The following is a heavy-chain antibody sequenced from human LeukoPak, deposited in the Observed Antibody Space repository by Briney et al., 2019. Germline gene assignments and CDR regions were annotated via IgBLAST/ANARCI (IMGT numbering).Heavy chain of an antibody. Sequence: PSETLSLTCGVYGGSFSGYYWNWIRQPPGKGLEWIGSIYYSGSTYYNPSLKSRVTISVDTSKNQFSLKLSSVTAADTAVYYCARANGGNTRHLSDYWGQGTLVTVSS. D-gene: IGHD4-23*01. CDR2: IYYSGST. CDR3: ARANGGNTRHLSDY. V-gene: IGHV4-34*01. CDR1: GGSFSGYY. J-gene: IGHJ4*02.